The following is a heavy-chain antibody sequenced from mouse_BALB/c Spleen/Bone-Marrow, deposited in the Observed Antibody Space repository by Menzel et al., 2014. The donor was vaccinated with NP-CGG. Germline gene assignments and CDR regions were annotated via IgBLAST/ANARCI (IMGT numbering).Heavy chain of an antibody. V-gene: IGHV1-5*01. CDR1: GYTFPNYW. Sequence: VQLKDSGTVLARPGAAVKMSCKASGYTFPNYWMHWIKQRPGQGLEWIGTIHPGNSDTTYNQKFKGKAKLTAVTSTSTAYMELSSLTNEDSAVYYCTTLARNNFDYWGQGTTLTVSS. CDR2: IHPGNSDT. CDR3: TTLARNNFDY. D-gene: IGHD3-1*01. J-gene: IGHJ2*01.